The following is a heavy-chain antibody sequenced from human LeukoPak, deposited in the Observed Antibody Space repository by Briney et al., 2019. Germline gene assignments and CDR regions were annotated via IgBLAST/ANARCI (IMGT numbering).Heavy chain of an antibody. V-gene: IGHV3-23*01. CDR3: AKDRSDNKTWYAGSH. D-gene: IGHD2-8*01. CDR1: GFTFTSYA. CDR2: ISGSGDST. Sequence: ESLRLSCAASGFTFTSYAMSWVRQAPGKGLEWVSGISGSGDSTYYADPVKGRFTISRDNSKNTLYLQMSSLRAEDTAVYYCAKDRSDNKTWYAGSHWGQGTLVTVSS. J-gene: IGHJ4*02.